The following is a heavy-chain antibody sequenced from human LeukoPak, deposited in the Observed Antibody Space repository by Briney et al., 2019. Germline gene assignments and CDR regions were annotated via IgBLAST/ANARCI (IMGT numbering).Heavy chain of an antibody. J-gene: IGHJ4*02. D-gene: IGHD3-10*01. Sequence: ASVKVSCKASGYTFTGYYMHWVRQAPGQGLEWMGWINPNSGTPTYAQGFTGRFVFSLETSVSTTYLQISSLKAEDTAVYYCARDGSGMKTPPLFDDWGQGTLVTVSS. CDR1: GYTFTGYY. CDR2: INPNSGTP. CDR3: ARDGSGMKTPPLFDD. V-gene: IGHV7-4-1*02.